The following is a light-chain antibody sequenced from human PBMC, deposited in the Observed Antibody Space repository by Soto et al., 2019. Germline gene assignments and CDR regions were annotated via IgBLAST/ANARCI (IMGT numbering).Light chain of an antibody. CDR3: QQSYSTRWT. CDR2: TTS. CDR1: QSISYY. V-gene: IGKV1-39*01. Sequence: DIQMTQSPSSLSASVGDRVTITCRASQSISYYLNWYQQKPGRAPRLLIYTTSSLQSGVPSKFSGSASGTDFTLTISSLQPEDFATYYCQQSYSTRWTFGQGTKVDIK. J-gene: IGKJ1*01.